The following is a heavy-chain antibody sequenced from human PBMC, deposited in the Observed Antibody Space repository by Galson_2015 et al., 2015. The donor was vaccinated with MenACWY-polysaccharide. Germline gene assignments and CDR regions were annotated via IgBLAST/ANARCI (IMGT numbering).Heavy chain of an antibody. Sequence: SLRLSCAASGFTFSSYWMTWVRQAPGKGLEWVANIKEDGSAKYYVDSVRGRFTISRDNAKNSLYLQMNSLRAEDTAVYYCARDLGYFVFDIWGQGTVVTVSS. CDR2: IKEDGSAK. CDR1: GFTFSSYW. J-gene: IGHJ3*02. D-gene: IGHD3-9*01. CDR3: ARDLGYFVFDI. V-gene: IGHV3-7*01.